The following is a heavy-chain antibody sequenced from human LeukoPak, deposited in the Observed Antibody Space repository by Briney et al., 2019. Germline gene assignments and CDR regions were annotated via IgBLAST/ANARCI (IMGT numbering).Heavy chain of an antibody. V-gene: IGHV3-23*01. Sequence: GGSLRLSCAASGFTFSSYAMSWVRQAPGKGLEWVSAIRGSGGSTYYADSVKGRFTISRDNSKNTLYLQMNSLRAEDTAVYYCAKDGGYCSSTSCYLYYMDVWGKGTTVTVSS. CDR1: GFTFSSYA. CDR3: AKDGGYCSSTSCYLYYMDV. J-gene: IGHJ6*03. CDR2: IRGSGGST. D-gene: IGHD2-2*01.